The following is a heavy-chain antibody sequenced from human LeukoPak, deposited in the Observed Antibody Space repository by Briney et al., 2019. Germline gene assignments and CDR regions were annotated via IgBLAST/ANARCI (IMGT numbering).Heavy chain of an antibody. J-gene: IGHJ4*02. CDR2: ISSSGSTI. D-gene: IGHD6-19*01. Sequence: GGSLRLSCAASGFTFSDYYMSWIRQAPGKGLEWVSYISSSGSTIYYADSAKGRFTISRDNAKNSPYLQMDSLRAEDTAVYYCAREEEQWLVERQAGPDYWGQGTLVTVSS. V-gene: IGHV3-11*01. CDR3: AREEEQWLVERQAGPDY. CDR1: GFTFSDYY.